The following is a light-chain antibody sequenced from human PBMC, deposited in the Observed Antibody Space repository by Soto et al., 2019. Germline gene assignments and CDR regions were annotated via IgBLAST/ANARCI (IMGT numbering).Light chain of an antibody. CDR3: QQYDNWPPWT. CDR1: ESVGSH. CDR2: GVS. J-gene: IGKJ1*01. V-gene: IGKV3-15*01. Sequence: DTVMTQSPATLSVSPGETATLSCRASESVGSHLAWYQQKPGQAPRLLIYGVSTRATGIPARFRGSGSETEVTLNISSVQSDDFAVYYCQQYDNWPPWTFCQGTKVEI.